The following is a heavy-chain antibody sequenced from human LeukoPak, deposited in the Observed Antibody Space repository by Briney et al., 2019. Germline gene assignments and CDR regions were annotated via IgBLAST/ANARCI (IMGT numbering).Heavy chain of an antibody. CDR2: INPNTGGT. J-gene: IGHJ3*02. CDR1: GYTFTDYY. Sequence: ASVKVSCKASGYTFTDYYMHWVRQAPGQGLEWMGWINPNTGGTNYAQKFQGRVTMTGDTSISTAYMELSRLTSDDTAMYYCARNIWFGESSDGSDIWGQGTMVTVSS. CDR3: ARNIWFGESSDGSDI. D-gene: IGHD3-10*01. V-gene: IGHV1-2*02.